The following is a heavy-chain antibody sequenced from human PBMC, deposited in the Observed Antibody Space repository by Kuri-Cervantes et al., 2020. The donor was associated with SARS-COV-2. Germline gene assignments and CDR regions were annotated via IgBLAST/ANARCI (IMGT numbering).Heavy chain of an antibody. V-gene: IGHV1-46*01. J-gene: IGHJ4*02. Sequence: KISCKASGYTFTSYYMHWVRQAPGQGLEWMGIINPSGGSTSYAQKFQGRVTMTRDTSTSTVYMELRSLRSDDTAVYYCARDPANTASIDYWGQGTLVTVSS. CDR1: GYTFTSYY. CDR2: INPSGGST. CDR3: ARDPANTASIDY. D-gene: IGHD5-18*01.